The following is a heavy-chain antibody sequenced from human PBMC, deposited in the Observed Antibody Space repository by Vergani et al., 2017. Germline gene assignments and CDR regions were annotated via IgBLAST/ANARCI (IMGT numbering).Heavy chain of an antibody. CDR3: ARRGKGDYRIY. CDR1: GGSISSGSYY. CDR2: IYTSGST. J-gene: IGHJ4*02. V-gene: IGHV4-61*02. Sequence: QVQLQESGPGLVKPSQTLSLTCTVSGGSISSGSYYWSWIRQPAGKGLEWIGRIYTSGSTNYNPSLKSRVTISVDKAKNQFALKLSSVTAADTAVYYCARRGKGDYRIYWGQGTLVTVSS. D-gene: IGHD4-17*01.